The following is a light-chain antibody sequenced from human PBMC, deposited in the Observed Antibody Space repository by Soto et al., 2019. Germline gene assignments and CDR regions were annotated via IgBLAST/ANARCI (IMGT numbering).Light chain of an antibody. V-gene: IGLV2-14*01. CDR3: SSHTISSALQV. Sequence: QSALTQPASVSGSPGQSITISCTGTSSDVGASNYVSWYQQHPGKVPKLMIYGVSNRPSGVSNRFSGSKSGNTASLTISGLQADDEADYYCSSHTISSALQVFGTGTKLTVL. J-gene: IGLJ1*01. CDR1: SSDVGASNY. CDR2: GVS.